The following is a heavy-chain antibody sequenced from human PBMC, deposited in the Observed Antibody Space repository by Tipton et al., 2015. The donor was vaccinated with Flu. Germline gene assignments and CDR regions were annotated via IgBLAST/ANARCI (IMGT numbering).Heavy chain of an antibody. J-gene: IGHJ4*02. CDR1: GGSISRNNW. CDR2: IFQSGST. D-gene: IGHD3-10*01. V-gene: IGHV4-4*02. Sequence: GSLRLSCAVSGGSISRNNWWTWVRQPPGKGLEWIAEIFQSGSTNYNPSLRSRVTISQDKSKNQFFLTLNSLSAADTAVYYCARSTYYYGSGSSDYWGQGTLVTVSS. CDR3: ARSTYYYGSGSSDY.